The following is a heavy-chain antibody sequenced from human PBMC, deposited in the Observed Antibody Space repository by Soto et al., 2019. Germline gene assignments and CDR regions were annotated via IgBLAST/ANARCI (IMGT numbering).Heavy chain of an antibody. J-gene: IGHJ4*02. CDR1: GFTFSSYG. Sequence: GGSLRLSCAASGFTFSSYGMHWVRQAPGKGLEWVAVIWYDGRNKYYGDSVKGRFTISRDNSENTLYLEMNSLRADDTAVYYCVRDPHAFGASCYDYWGQGTLVTVSS. D-gene: IGHD2-2*01. CDR3: VRDPHAFGASCYDY. CDR2: IWYDGRNK. V-gene: IGHV3-33*01.